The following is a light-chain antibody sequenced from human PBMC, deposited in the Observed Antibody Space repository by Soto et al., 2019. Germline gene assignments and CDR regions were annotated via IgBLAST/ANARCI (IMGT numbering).Light chain of an antibody. CDR1: QSVSSSY. V-gene: IGKV3-20*01. J-gene: IGKJ5*01. Sequence: EIVLTQSPGTLSLSPGERATLSCRASQSVSSSYLAWYQQKPGQAPRLLIYGASSRATGIPDRFSGSGSGTEFTLIISSLQSEDSAVYYCQQYDNWPITFGQGTRLEI. CDR2: GAS. CDR3: QQYDNWPIT.